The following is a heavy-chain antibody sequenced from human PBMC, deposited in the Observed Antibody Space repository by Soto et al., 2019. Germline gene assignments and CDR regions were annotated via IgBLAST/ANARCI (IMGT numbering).Heavy chain of an antibody. D-gene: IGHD3-16*01. CDR2: ISYDGSKK. CDR3: AKDRVESGLGEVDY. Sequence: QVQLVESGGGVVQPGRSLRLSCAASGFTFSTNGMHWVRQAPGKGLEWVAVISYDGSKKYYGDSVKGRLTISRDNSKNTLYLRMNSLRAEDTAVYYCAKDRVESGLGEVDYWGQGTLLTVYS. J-gene: IGHJ4*02. CDR1: GFTFSTNG. V-gene: IGHV3-30*18.